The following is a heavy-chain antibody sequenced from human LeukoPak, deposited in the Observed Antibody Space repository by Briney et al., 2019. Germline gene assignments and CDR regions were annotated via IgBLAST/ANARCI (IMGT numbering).Heavy chain of an antibody. Sequence: PGGSLRLSCAASGFTVSSNFMNWVRQAPGKGLEWVANIKQDGSEKYYVDSVKGRFTISRDNAKNSLYLQMNSLRAEDTAVYYCARVRWLGWGRDGYNGPCDYWGQGTLVTVSS. CDR2: IKQDGSEK. CDR1: GFTVSSNF. V-gene: IGHV3-7*01. CDR3: ARVRWLGWGRDGYNGPCDY. D-gene: IGHD5-24*01. J-gene: IGHJ4*02.